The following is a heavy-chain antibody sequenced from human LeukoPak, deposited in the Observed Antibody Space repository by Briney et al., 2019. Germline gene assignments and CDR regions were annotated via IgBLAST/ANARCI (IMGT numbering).Heavy chain of an antibody. V-gene: IGHV1-2*02. CDR1: GYTFTDYY. CDR2: INPNSGDT. D-gene: IGHD1-26*01. Sequence: ASVKVSCKASGYTFTDYYIHWVRQAPGQGLEWMGWINPNSGDTDYAQKFQGRVTMTRDTSISTAYMELSSLKSDDTAVFYCARDWGYSEKYYDAFDIWGQGTMVTVSS. J-gene: IGHJ3*02. CDR3: ARDWGYSEKYYDAFDI.